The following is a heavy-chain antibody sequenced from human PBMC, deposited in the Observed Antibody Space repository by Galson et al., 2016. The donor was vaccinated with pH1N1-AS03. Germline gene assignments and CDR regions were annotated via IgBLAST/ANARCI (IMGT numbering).Heavy chain of an antibody. D-gene: IGHD7-27*01. CDR2: IKQYGQGS. Sequence: YWMNWVRQAPGKGLEWVATIKQYGQGSEYVDSVNGRFFVSRDNAKNLLYLQMNSLRVDNTAVYFCSRENWGKYDFWGQGALVTVSS. J-gene: IGHJ4*02. CDR1: YW. V-gene: IGHV3-7*01. CDR3: SRENWGKYDF.